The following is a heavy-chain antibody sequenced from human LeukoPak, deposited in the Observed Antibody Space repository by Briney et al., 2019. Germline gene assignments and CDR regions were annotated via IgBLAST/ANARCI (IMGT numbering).Heavy chain of an antibody. CDR3: ARIDILTDHAFDI. Sequence: GGSLRLFCAASGFTFSSYWISGVRQAPGKGLEGVANIKQDGSEKHYVDSVKGRFTISRDNAKNSLYLQMNSLRAEDTAVYCCARIDILTDHAFDIWGQGTMVTVSS. D-gene: IGHD3-9*01. CDR1: GFTFSSYW. V-gene: IGHV3-7*04. CDR2: IKQDGSEK. J-gene: IGHJ3*02.